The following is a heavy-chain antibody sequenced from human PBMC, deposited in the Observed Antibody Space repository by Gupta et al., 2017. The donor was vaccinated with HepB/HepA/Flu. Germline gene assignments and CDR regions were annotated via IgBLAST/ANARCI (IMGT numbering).Heavy chain of an antibody. CDR3: ARSRDGYNYYFDY. CDR1: GYTFTGYY. D-gene: IGHD5-24*01. J-gene: IGHJ4*02. CDR2: INPNSGGT. V-gene: IGHV1-2*04. Sequence: QVQLVQSGAEVKKPGASVKVSCKASGYTFTGYYMHWVRQAPGQGLEWMGWINPNSGGTNYAQKFQGWVTMTRDTSISTAYMELSRRRSDDTAVYYCARSRDGYNYYFDYWGQGTLVPVSS.